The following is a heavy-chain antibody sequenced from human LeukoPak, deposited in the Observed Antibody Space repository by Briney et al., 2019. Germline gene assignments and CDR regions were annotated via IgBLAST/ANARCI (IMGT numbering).Heavy chain of an antibody. Sequence: PGGSLRLSCAASGFTFSSYGMHWVRQAPGKGLEWVAVISYDGSNKYYADSVKGRFTISRDNSKNTLYLQMNSLRAEDTAVYYCAILNPIVLRDYWGQGTLVTVSS. D-gene: IGHD3-3*01. CDR3: AILNPIVLRDY. V-gene: IGHV3-30*03. CDR2: ISYDGSNK. J-gene: IGHJ4*02. CDR1: GFTFSSYG.